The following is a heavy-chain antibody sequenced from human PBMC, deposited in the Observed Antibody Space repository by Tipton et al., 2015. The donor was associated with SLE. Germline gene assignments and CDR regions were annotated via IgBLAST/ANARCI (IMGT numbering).Heavy chain of an antibody. Sequence: QLVQSGAEVKKPWESLKISCKASGYSFTNYWIGWVRQTPGKGLEWVGIIYPSDNDARYSPSFQGQVTISVDKSVSTAFLQLGTLKASDGVMYNCSRVNWNLVFYLDYWGQGTQVTVSS. D-gene: IGHD1-20*01. J-gene: IGHJ4*02. CDR2: IYPSDNDA. V-gene: IGHV5-51*03. CDR1: GYSFTNYW. CDR3: SRVNWNLVFYLDY.